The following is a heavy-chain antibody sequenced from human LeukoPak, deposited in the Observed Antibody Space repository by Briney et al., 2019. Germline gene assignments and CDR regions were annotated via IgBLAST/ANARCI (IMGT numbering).Heavy chain of an antibody. CDR3: ARGQWEVRGIIITQLDY. CDR1: GGSFSGYY. CDR2: SKHSGGT. D-gene: IGHD3-10*01. J-gene: IGHJ4*02. V-gene: IGHV4-34*01. Sequence: SEALSLTCAVYGGSFSGYYWSWIRQPPGKGLEWIGESKHSGGTNYNPSLKSRVTISVDTSKKQFSLTLTSVTAADTAVYYCARGQWEVRGIIITQLDYWGQGTLVTVSS.